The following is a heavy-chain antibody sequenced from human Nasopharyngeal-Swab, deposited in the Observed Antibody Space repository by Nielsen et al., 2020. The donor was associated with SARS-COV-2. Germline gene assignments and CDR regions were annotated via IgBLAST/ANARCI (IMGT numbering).Heavy chain of an antibody. CDR2: IYHSVST. D-gene: IGHD1-1*01. Sequence: WIRQPPGKGLEWIGEIYHSVSTNYNPSLKSRVTISVDKSKNQFSLKLSSVTAADTAVYYCARAGTTSPETPFDYWGQGTLVTVAS. CDR3: ARAGTTSPETPFDY. J-gene: IGHJ4*02. V-gene: IGHV4-4*02.